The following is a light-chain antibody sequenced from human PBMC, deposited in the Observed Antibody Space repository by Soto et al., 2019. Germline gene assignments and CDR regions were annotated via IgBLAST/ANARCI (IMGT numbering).Light chain of an antibody. CDR1: QSVGSK. CDR2: GAS. V-gene: IGKV3-15*01. Sequence: EVLLTQSPDTLSVSPGETVTLSCRASQSVGSKLAWYQQKPGQAPRLLIYGASTRANGIPARFSGSGSGTEFTLTISSLQSEDFAVYYYQQYNNWHPITFGQGTRLEIK. CDR3: QQYNNWHPIT. J-gene: IGKJ5*01.